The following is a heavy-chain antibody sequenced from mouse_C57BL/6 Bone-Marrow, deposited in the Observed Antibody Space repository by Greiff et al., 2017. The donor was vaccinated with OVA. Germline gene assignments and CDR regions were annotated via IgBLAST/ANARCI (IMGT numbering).Heavy chain of an antibody. CDR2: IHPSDSDT. CDR3: AIYYGNYVGFAY. D-gene: IGHD2-1*01. J-gene: IGHJ3*01. CDR1: GYTFTSYW. V-gene: IGHV1-74*01. Sequence: VQLQQPGAELVKPGASVKVSCKASGYTFTSYWMHWVKQRPGQGLEWIGRIHPSDSDTNYNQKFKGKATLTVDKSSSTTFMQLISLTSEDSAVYYCAIYYGNYVGFAYWGQGTLVTVSA.